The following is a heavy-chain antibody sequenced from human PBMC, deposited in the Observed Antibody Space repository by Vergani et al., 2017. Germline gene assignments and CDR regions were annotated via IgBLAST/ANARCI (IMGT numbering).Heavy chain of an antibody. CDR1: HFRFSDYC. CDR3: AREWDRSWVYYYWYMDV. Sequence: QVALVESGGGVVQPGRSLRLPCEAPHFRFSDYCMHWVRQAPGKGLEWVAIIWFDGSQKYYADSVKGRFTISRDNSRNTLYLQMNSLRAEDTAVDYCAREWDRSWVYYYWYMDVWGKGTTVTVSS. V-gene: IGHV3-33*01. J-gene: IGHJ6*03. D-gene: IGHD6-13*01. CDR2: IWFDGSQK.